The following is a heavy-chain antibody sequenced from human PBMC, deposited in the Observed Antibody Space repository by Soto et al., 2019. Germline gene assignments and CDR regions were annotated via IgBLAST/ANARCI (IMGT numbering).Heavy chain of an antibody. CDR1: GFTFSSYS. CDR2: ISSSSSTI. V-gene: IGHV3-48*01. Sequence: VQLVESGGGLVQPGGSLRLSCAASGFTFSSYSMNWVRQAPGKGLEWVSYISSSSSTIYYAYSVKGRFTISRDNAKNSLYLQMNSLRAEDTAVYYCARANYYGSPGDFDYWGQGTLVTVSS. D-gene: IGHD3-10*01. J-gene: IGHJ4*02. CDR3: ARANYYGSPGDFDY.